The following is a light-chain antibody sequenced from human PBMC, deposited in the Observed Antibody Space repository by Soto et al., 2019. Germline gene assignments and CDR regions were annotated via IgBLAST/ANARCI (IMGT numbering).Light chain of an antibody. J-gene: IGLJ1*01. Sequence: QPSSRSGAPGTAVTISCTGNNSVVGAYNYVSWYQQHPGKAPKLMIYDVSNRPSGVSNRFSGSKSGNTASLTISGLQAEDEADYYCNSYTNSDAYVFGAGTKVTVL. V-gene: IGLV2-14*01. CDR2: DVS. CDR3: NSYTNSDAYV. CDR1: NSVVGAYNY.